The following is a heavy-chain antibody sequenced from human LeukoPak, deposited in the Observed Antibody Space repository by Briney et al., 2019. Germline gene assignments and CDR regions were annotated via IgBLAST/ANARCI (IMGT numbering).Heavy chain of an antibody. CDR1: GYTFTIYY. D-gene: IGHD6-19*01. CDR2: INPSGGST. J-gene: IGHJ4*02. CDR3: ARSPGRALAGNFDY. V-gene: IGHV1-46*01. Sequence: ASVTVSFKASGYTFTIYYMHWVRQAPGQGREWMGIINPSGGSTSYAQKFQGRVTMTRDTSTSTVYMDLSSLRSEDTAVYYCARSPGRALAGNFDYWGQGTLVTVSS.